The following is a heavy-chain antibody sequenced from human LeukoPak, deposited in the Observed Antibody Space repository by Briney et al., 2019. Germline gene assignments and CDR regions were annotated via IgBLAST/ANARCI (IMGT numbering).Heavy chain of an antibody. D-gene: IGHD3-9*01. CDR1: RFTVSSNY. J-gene: IGHJ4*02. Sequence: GGSLRLSCAASRFTVSSNYMSWVRQAPGKGLEWVSVIYSGGSTYYADSVKGRFTISRHNSKNTLYLQMNSLRAEDTAVYYCARVGYDILTGTVDNFDYWGQGTLVTVSS. CDR2: IYSGGST. CDR3: ARVGYDILTGTVDNFDY. V-gene: IGHV3-53*04.